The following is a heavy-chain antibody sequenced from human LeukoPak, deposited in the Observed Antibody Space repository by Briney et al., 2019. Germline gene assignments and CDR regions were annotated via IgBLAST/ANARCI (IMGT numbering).Heavy chain of an antibody. CDR1: GGSISSYY. J-gene: IGHJ5*02. CDR2: IYYSGST. D-gene: IGHD6-13*01. V-gene: IGHV4-59*01. CDR3: ARSSSWPSNWFDP. Sequence: SETLSLTCTVSGGSISSYYWSWIRQPPGKGLEWIGYIYYSGSTNYDPSLKSRVTISVDTSKNQFSLNLSSVTAADTAVYYCARSSSWPSNWFDPWGQGTLVTVSS.